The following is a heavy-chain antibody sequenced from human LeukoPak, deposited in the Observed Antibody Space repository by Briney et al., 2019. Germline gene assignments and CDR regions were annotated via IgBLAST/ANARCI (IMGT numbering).Heavy chain of an antibody. D-gene: IGHD4-17*01. Sequence: PSETLSLTCTVSGGSISSYYWSWIRQPPGKGLEWIGYIYYSGSTNYNPSLKSRVTISVDTSKNQFSLKLSSVTAADTAVYYCARWGAVTTYMYYFDYWGQGTLVTVSS. CDR1: GGSISSYY. CDR3: ARWGAVTTYMYYFDY. J-gene: IGHJ4*02. CDR2: IYYSGST. V-gene: IGHV4-59*01.